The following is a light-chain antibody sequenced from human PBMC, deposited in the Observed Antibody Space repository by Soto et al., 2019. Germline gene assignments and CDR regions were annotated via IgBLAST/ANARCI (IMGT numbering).Light chain of an antibody. J-gene: IGKJ4*01. V-gene: IGKV3-15*01. CDR1: QSVGGD. CDR2: GAS. CDR3: QQYENWPQLT. Sequence: IVMTQSPATLSVSPGERPILSCRASQSVGGDLAWYQRKPGQAPRLLIYGASSRAPGIPTRFSGSGSGTEFTLTISSLQSEDFAVYYCQQYENWPQLTFGGGTK.